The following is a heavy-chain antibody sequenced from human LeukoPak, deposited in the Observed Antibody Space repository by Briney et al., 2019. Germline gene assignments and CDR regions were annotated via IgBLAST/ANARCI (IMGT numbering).Heavy chain of an antibody. Sequence: SVKVSRKTSGDTFSTYGISWVRQAPGQGLEWMGGIIPIFGIPNVAQKFQGRVTITSDESTSTIYMEVNSLRSEDTAVYYCARTYYYGSGTYWYSYYYMDVWGGGTTVTVS. CDR1: GDTFSTYG. CDR3: ARTYYYGSGTYWYSYYYMDV. D-gene: IGHD3-10*01. CDR2: IIPIFGIP. V-gene: IGHV1-69*13. J-gene: IGHJ6*03.